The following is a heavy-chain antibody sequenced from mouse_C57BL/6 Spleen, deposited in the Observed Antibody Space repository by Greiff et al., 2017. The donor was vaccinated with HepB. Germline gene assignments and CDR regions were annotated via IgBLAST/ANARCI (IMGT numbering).Heavy chain of an antibody. J-gene: IGHJ3*01. D-gene: IGHD1-1*01. CDR1: GYTFTDYN. CDR3: ASEDYYGSSLFAY. V-gene: IGHV1-22*01. Sequence: EVQLQQSGPELVKPGASVKMSCKASGYTFTDYNMHWVKQSHGKSLEWIGYINPNNGGTSYNQKFKGKATLTVNKSSSTAYMELRSLTSEDSAVYYCASEDYYGSSLFAYWGQGTLVTVSA. CDR2: INPNNGGT.